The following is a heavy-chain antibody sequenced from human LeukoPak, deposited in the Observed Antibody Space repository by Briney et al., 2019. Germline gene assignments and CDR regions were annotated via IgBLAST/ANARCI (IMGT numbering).Heavy chain of an antibody. J-gene: IGHJ4*02. D-gene: IGHD4-23*01. CDR3: ARDTTVASGMQH. V-gene: IGHV4-59*01. CDR1: GGSLSTYS. CDR2: IYYGGTT. Sequence: SETLSLTCSVSGGSLSTYSWSCVRQSPGKRLEWIGYIYYGGTTNYNPSLKSRVTISADTAKNQLSLRLRSVTAADTAIYYCARDTTVASGMQHWGQGTLVTVSS.